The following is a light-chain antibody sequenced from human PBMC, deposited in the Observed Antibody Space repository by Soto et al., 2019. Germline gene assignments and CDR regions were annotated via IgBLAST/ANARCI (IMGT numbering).Light chain of an antibody. V-gene: IGKV3-20*01. CDR3: QQYGSPTWT. J-gene: IGKJ1*01. CDR1: QSVSIY. Sequence: EIVLTQSPATLSLSPGERATLSCRASQSVSIYLAWYQQRPGQAPRLLIYGASSRATGIPDRFSGSGSGTDFTLTISRLEPEDFAVYYCQQYGSPTWTFGQGTKVDIK. CDR2: GAS.